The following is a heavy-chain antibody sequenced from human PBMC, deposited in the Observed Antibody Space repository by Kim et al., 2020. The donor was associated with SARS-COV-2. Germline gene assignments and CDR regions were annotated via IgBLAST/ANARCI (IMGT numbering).Heavy chain of an antibody. CDR3: RYYSES. J-gene: IGHJ5*02. Sequence: GGSLRLSCAGSGFTFHNAWMSWVRQAPGKGLEWVGRIKSKSDGETTDYAASVKGRFIISRDDSKNTLYLQMNSLKIEDSAVYYCRYYSESWGQGTLVTV. CDR2: IKSKSDGETT. D-gene: IGHD3-9*01. V-gene: IGHV3-15*01. CDR1: GFTFHNAW.